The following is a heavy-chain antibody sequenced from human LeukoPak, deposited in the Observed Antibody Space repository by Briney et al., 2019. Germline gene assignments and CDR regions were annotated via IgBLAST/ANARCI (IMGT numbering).Heavy chain of an antibody. CDR1: GFTFSRYV. Sequence: GGSLRLSCVASGFTFSRYVMHWVRQAPGMWLEWVAVTSHDGNKKYYADSVKGRFTISRDNSKNTLYLQMNSLRAEDTAVYYCARDRDSSGYWDYWGQGTLVTVSS. CDR2: TSHDGNKK. D-gene: IGHD3-22*01. CDR3: ARDRDSSGYWDY. V-gene: IGHV3-30*03. J-gene: IGHJ4*02.